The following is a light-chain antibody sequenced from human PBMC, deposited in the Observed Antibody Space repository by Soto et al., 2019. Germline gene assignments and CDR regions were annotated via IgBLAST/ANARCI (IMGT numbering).Light chain of an antibody. CDR3: MQSIQLPLT. J-gene: IGKJ4*01. V-gene: IGKV2D-29*01. CDR1: QSLLSGDGKTY. Sequence: DIVMTQTPLSLSVTPGQPASISCKSSQSLLSGDGKTYLYWYLQKTGQPPQLLIHEVSNRFSGVPDRFSGSGSGTDFTLKISRVEAEDVGLYFCMQSIQLPLTFGGGTKVEIK. CDR2: EVS.